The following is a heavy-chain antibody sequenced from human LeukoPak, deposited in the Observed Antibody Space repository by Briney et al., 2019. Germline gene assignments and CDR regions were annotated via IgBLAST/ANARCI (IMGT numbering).Heavy chain of an antibody. CDR2: IRNKADTYTT. D-gene: IGHD3-3*01. Sequence: PGGSLRLSCAASGFTFSDHYMDWVRQAPGKGLEWVGRIRNKADTYTTEYAASVKGRFTISRDDSKNSLYLQMNSLKTEDPAVYYCAREVWSGYYTLYYFDYWGQGTLVTVSS. CDR1: GFTFSDHY. J-gene: IGHJ4*02. V-gene: IGHV3-72*01. CDR3: AREVWSGYYTLYYFDY.